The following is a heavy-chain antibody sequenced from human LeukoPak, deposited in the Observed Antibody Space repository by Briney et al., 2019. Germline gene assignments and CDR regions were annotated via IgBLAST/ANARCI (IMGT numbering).Heavy chain of an antibody. V-gene: IGHV1-2*04. CDR2: INPNSGGT. CDR1: GDTFTDYY. D-gene: IGHD3-10*01. J-gene: IGHJ3*02. CDR3: ARDRRSHYYGSGSYYPDVFDI. Sequence: GASVKVSCKASGDTFTDYYMHWVRHAPGQGLEWMGWINPNSGGTNYAQKFQGWVTMTRDTSISTAYMELSRLRSDDTAVYYCARDRRSHYYGSGSYYPDVFDIWGQGTMVTVSS.